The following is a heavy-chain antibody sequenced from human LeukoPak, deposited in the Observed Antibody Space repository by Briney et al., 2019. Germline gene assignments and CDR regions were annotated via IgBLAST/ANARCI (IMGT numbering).Heavy chain of an antibody. D-gene: IGHD3-22*01. CDR1: GGSISSYY. CDR3: ARWNYDSSGQRTFDI. CDR2: IYYSGST. J-gene: IGHJ3*02. Sequence: SETLSLTCTVSGGSISSYYWSWIRQPPGKGLEWIGYIYYSGSTNYNPSLKSRVTISVDTSKNQFSLKLSSVTAADTAVYYCARWNYDSSGQRTFDIWGQGTMVTVSS. V-gene: IGHV4-59*01.